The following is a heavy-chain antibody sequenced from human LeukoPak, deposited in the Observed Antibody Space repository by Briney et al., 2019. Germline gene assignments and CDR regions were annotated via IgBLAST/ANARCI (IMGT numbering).Heavy chain of an antibody. Sequence: GGSLRLSCAASGFTFDDYGMSWVRQAPGKGLEWVSGINWNGGSTGYADSVKGRFTISRDNAKNSLYLQMNSLRAEDTALYYCARVGYDYVWRAPPVYNYFDCRGQGTLVTVSS. V-gene: IGHV3-20*04. CDR1: GFTFDDYG. CDR3: ARVGYDYVWRAPPVYNYFDC. D-gene: IGHD3-16*01. CDR2: INWNGGST. J-gene: IGHJ4*02.